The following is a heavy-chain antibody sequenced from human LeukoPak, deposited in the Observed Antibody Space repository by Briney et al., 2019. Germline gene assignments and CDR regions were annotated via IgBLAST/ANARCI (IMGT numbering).Heavy chain of an antibody. D-gene: IGHD6-13*01. Sequence: GGSLRLSCAASGFTFSSYGMHWVRQAPGKGLEWVAVIWYDGSNKYYADSVKGRFTISRDNSKNTLYLQMNSLRAEDTAGYYSTRQAAAGSPYYYYYTDVWREGTTVTVSS. CDR1: GFTFSSYG. CDR3: TRQAAAGSPYYYYYTDV. V-gene: IGHV3-33*01. CDR2: IWYDGSNK. J-gene: IGHJ6*03.